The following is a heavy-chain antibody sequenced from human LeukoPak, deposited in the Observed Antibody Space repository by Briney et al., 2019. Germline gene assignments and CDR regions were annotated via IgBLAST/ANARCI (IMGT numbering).Heavy chain of an antibody. CDR3: ARDRGPHCSSTSCYESPLDY. CDR1: GGTFSSYA. CDR2: IIPIFGTA. V-gene: IGHV1-69*13. D-gene: IGHD2-2*01. Sequence: SVKVSCKASGGTFSSYAVSWVRQAPGQGLEWMGGIIPIFGTANYAQKFQGRVTITADESTSTAYMELSSLRSEDTAVYYCARDRGPHCSSTSCYESPLDYWGQGTLVTVSS. J-gene: IGHJ4*02.